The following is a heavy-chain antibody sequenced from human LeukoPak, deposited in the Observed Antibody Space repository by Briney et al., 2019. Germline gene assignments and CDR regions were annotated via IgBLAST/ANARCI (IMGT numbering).Heavy chain of an antibody. Sequence: GGSLRLSCAASGFTFSNFGMHWVRQAPGKGLEWVAFIRYDESKKYYADSVKGRFTISRDNSKNTLSLQMDSLRAEDTAVYYCAKRACSITSCYPYYFDNWGQGTLVTVSS. V-gene: IGHV3-30*02. D-gene: IGHD2-2*01. CDR2: IRYDESKK. J-gene: IGHJ4*02. CDR3: AKRACSITSCYPYYFDN. CDR1: GFTFSNFG.